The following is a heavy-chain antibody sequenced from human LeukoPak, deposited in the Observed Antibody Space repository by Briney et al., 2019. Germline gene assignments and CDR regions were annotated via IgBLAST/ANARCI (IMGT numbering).Heavy chain of an antibody. CDR3: SAQGGQQQASSFDY. J-gene: IGHJ4*02. V-gene: IGHV3-30*01. Sequence: QAGGSLRLSCAASGFTFSSYAMHWVRQAPGKGLEWVAVISYDGSNKYYADSVKGRFTISRDNSKNTLYLQMNSLRAEDTAVYYCSAQGGQQQASSFDYWAREPWSPSPQ. CDR1: GFTFSSYA. D-gene: IGHD6-13*01. CDR2: ISYDGSNK.